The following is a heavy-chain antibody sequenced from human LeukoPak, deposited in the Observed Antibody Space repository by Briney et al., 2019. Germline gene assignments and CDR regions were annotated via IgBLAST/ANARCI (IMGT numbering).Heavy chain of an antibody. CDR3: ARTTMVRGTYYMDV. CDR2: IYTSGST. J-gene: IGHJ6*03. V-gene: IGHV4-4*07. Sequence: SETLSLTCTVSGGSISNYYWSWIRQPAGKGLEWIGRIYTSGSTTYNPSLKSRVTISGDTSENQFSLRLSSVTAADTAVYYCARTTMVRGTYYMDVWGKGTTVTISS. CDR1: GGSISNYY. D-gene: IGHD3-10*01.